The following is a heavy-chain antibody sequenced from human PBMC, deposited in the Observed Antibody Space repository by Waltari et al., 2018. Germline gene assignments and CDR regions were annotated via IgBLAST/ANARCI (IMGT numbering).Heavy chain of an antibody. J-gene: IGHJ4*02. CDR2: ISYDGSNK. CDR1: GFTFSSYG. CDR3: AKGDGFDY. Sequence: QVQLVESGGGVVQPGRSLRLSCAASGFTFSSYGMHWVRQAPGKGLEWVAVISYDGSNKYYADSVKGRFTISRDNSKNTLYLQMNSLRAEDTAVYYCAKGDGFDYWGQGTLVTVSS. V-gene: IGHV3-30*18.